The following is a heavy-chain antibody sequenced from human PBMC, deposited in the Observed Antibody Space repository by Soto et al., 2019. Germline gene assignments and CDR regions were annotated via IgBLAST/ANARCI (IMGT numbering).Heavy chain of an antibody. Sequence: GGSLRLSCAASGLSFGDDAMHWVRQAPGKGLEWVAVITYDGSTKFYADSVRGRFTISRDNSKSALYLQMASLISKGTAVYYCARDVGTQMDFWSTSGMDVWGQGTTVTVSS. CDR3: ARDVGTQMDFWSTSGMDV. CDR2: ITYDGSTK. V-gene: IGHV3-30-3*01. D-gene: IGHD3-3*01. J-gene: IGHJ6*02. CDR1: GLSFGDDA.